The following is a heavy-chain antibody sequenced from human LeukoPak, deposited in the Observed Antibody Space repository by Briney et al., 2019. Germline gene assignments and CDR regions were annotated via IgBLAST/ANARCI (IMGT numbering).Heavy chain of an antibody. Sequence: GGPLRLSCAASGFTFRSYPRTWVGQAPGKGLEWVSAISGSGGSTYYADSVKGRFTISRDNSKNTLYLQMNSLRAEDTAVYYCAKGVYVAYWGQGTLVTVSS. V-gene: IGHV3-23*01. J-gene: IGHJ4*02. CDR3: AKGVYVAY. CDR1: GFTFRSYP. D-gene: IGHD2/OR15-2a*01. CDR2: ISGSGGST.